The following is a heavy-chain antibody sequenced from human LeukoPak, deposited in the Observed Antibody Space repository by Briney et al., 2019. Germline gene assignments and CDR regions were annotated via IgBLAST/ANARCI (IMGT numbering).Heavy chain of an antibody. V-gene: IGHV3-23*01. Sequence: GGSLRLSCAASGFTFSSYAISWVRQAPGKGLEWVSAISGSGGITYYADSVKGRFTISRDNSKNTLYLQMNSLRAEDTAVYYCATGGYCSSTSCDYGMDVWGQGTTVTVSS. CDR3: ATGGYCSSTSCDYGMDV. D-gene: IGHD2-2*01. CDR1: GFTFSSYA. CDR2: ISGSGGIT. J-gene: IGHJ6*02.